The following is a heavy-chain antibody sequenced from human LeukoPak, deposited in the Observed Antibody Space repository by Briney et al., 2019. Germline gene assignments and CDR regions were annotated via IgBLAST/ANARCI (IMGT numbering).Heavy chain of an antibody. CDR3: AKDILSGGWYGSYYFDY. CDR2: ISWNSGSI. CDR1: GFTFDDYA. Sequence: PGGSLRLSCAASGFTFDDYAMHWVRQAPGKGLEWVSGISWNSGSIGYADSVKGRFTISRDNAKNSLYLQMNSLRAEDTALYYCAKDILSGGWYGSYYFDYWGQGTLVTVSS. D-gene: IGHD6-19*01. J-gene: IGHJ4*02. V-gene: IGHV3-9*01.